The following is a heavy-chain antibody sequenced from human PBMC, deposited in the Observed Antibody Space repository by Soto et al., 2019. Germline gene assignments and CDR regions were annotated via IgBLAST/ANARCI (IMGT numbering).Heavy chain of an antibody. J-gene: IGHJ5*02. V-gene: IGHV1-3*01. CDR1: GYIYMNYA. Sequence: QVQLVQSGAEVKRPGASVKVSCKASGYIYMNYAVLWVRQAPGQSLEWVGWINAGNGDTKYSQRFQGRGTITRDTCASTAYMELSSLRSEDTAVYYCARVPRYSYDSVAVPAVMFDDWFDPWGQGTLVTVSS. CDR2: INAGNGDT. D-gene: IGHD2-2*01. CDR3: ARVPRYSYDSVAVPAVMFDDWFDP.